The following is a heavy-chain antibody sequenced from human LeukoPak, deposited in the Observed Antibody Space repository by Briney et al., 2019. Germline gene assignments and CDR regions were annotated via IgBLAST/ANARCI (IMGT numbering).Heavy chain of an antibody. CDR1: GFTFSSYG. CDR3: ARSPRPFLEWLFPYYFDY. Sequence: SGGSLRLSCAASGFTFSSYGMHWVRQAPGKGLEWVAVIWYDGSNKYYADSVKGRFTISRDNSKNTLYLQMNSLRAEDTAVYYCARSPRPFLEWLFPYYFDYWGQGTLVTVSS. CDR2: IWYDGSNK. J-gene: IGHJ4*02. V-gene: IGHV3-33*01. D-gene: IGHD3-3*02.